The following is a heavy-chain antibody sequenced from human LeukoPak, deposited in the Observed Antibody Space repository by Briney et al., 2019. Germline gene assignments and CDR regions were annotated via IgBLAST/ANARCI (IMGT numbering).Heavy chain of an antibody. V-gene: IGHV3-48*03. Sequence: PGGSLRLSCAASGFTFSSYEMNWVRQAPGKGLEWVSYISSSGSTIYHADSVKGRFTISRDNAKNSLYLQMNSLRAEDTAVYYCARVELLWFGELLGVNDYWGQGTLVTVSS. CDR1: GFTFSSYE. CDR3: ARVELLWFGELLGVNDY. CDR2: ISSSGSTI. J-gene: IGHJ4*02. D-gene: IGHD3-10*01.